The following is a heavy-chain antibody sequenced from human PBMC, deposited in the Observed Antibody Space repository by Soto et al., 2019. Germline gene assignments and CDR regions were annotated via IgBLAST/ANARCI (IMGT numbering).Heavy chain of an antibody. V-gene: IGHV5-51*01. D-gene: IGHD3-9*01. Sequence: PGESLKISCKGSGYSFTSYWIGWVRQMPGKGLEWMGIIYPGDSDTRYSPSFQGQVTISADKSISTAYLQWSSLKASDTAMYYCATTPSYDILTGYYPYYFDDWGQGTLVTVSS. J-gene: IGHJ4*02. CDR1: GYSFTSYW. CDR3: ATTPSYDILTGYYPYYFDD. CDR2: IYPGDSDT.